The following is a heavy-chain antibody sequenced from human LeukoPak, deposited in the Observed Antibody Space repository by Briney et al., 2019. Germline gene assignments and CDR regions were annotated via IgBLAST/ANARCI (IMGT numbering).Heavy chain of an antibody. Sequence: ASVKVSCKASGYTFTGYYMHWVRQAPGQGLEWMGRINPNSGGTNYAQKFQGRVTMTRDTSISTAYMELSRLRSDDTAVYYCARDAEVTDTWFDPWGQGTLVTVSS. D-gene: IGHD1-14*01. J-gene: IGHJ5*02. V-gene: IGHV1-2*06. CDR2: INPNSGGT. CDR3: ARDAEVTDTWFDP. CDR1: GYTFTGYY.